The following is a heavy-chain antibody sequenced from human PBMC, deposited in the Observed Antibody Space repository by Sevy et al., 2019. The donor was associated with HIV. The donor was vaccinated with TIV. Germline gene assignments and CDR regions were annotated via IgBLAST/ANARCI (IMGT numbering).Heavy chain of an antibody. J-gene: IGHJ6*03. CDR2: IYYSGST. D-gene: IGHD3-9*01. V-gene: IGHV4-59*01. CDR3: ARATKPVILTGYYTGYYYYMDV. Sequence: SETLSLTCTVSGGSISSYYWSWIRQPPGKGLEWIGYIYYSGSTNYNPSLKSRVTITVDTSKNQFSLKLGSVTAADTAVYYCARATKPVILTGYYTGYYYYMDVWGKGTTVTVSS. CDR1: GGSISSYY.